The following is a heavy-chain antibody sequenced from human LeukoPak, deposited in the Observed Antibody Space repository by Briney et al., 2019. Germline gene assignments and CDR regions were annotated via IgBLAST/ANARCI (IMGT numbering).Heavy chain of an antibody. V-gene: IGHV4-59*01. J-gene: IGHJ4*02. Sequence: PSETLSLTCTVSGGSISSYYWSWIRQPPGKGLEWIGCISYSGSTNYNPSLKSRVTISVDTSRNQFSLKLSSVTAADTAVYYCARGMLGGSGSSYNVLDYWGQGTLVTVSS. CDR3: ARGMLGGSGSSYNVLDY. D-gene: IGHD3-10*01. CDR2: ISYSGST. CDR1: GGSISSYY.